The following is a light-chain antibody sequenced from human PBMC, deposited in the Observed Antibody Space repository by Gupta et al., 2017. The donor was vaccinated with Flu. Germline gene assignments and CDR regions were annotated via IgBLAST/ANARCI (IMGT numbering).Light chain of an antibody. CDR1: SGSIANHF. CDR3: ASYDRSKQAG. CDR2: EAR. Sequence: NFMLSQRHSVSESPGKTVTISCSRSSGSIANHFVQLYQQRPGRDPHTVIDEARQRTSGVPERCSVAIDSSSQSASLITSGVKTEDDADAGCASYDRSKQAGLGGGTKV. J-gene: IGLJ3*02. V-gene: IGLV6-57*03.